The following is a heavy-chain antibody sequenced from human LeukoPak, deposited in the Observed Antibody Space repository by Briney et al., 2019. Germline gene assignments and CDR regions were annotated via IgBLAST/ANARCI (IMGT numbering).Heavy chain of an antibody. V-gene: IGHV3-30*02. CDR3: ANPPLGVGNH. Sequence: PGGSLRLSCAASGFTVSSNYMTWVRQAPGKGLEWVAFIRYDGSNKYYADSVKGRFTISRDNSKSTLYLQMNSLRAEDTAVYYCANPPLGVGNHWGQGTLVTVSS. D-gene: IGHD2-8*01. CDR1: GFTVSSNY. J-gene: IGHJ4*02. CDR2: IRYDGSNK.